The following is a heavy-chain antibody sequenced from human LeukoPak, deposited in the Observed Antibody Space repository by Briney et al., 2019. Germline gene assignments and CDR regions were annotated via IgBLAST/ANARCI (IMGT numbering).Heavy chain of an antibody. CDR1: GGSFSGYY. Sequence: SESLSLTCAVYGGSFSGYYWSWIRQPPGKGLEWIGEINHSGSTNYNPSLKSRVTISVDTSKNQFSLKLSSVTAADTAVYYCARGCTSGYDPHGWFDPWGQGTLVTVSS. CDR2: INHSGST. CDR3: ARGCTSGYDPHGWFDP. V-gene: IGHV4-34*01. D-gene: IGHD5-12*01. J-gene: IGHJ5*02.